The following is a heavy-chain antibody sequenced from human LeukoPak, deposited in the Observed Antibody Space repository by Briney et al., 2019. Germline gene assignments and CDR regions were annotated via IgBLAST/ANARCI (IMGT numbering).Heavy chain of an antibody. V-gene: IGHV3-48*04. CDR3: ARAVGPEYCSSTSCPPDAFDI. Sequence: GGSLRLSCAASGFTFSSYSMNWVRQAPGKGLEWVSGISWNSDSIGYADSVKGRFTISRDNAKNSLYLQMNSLRAEDTAVYYCARAVGPEYCSSTSCPPDAFDIWGQGTMVTVSS. J-gene: IGHJ3*02. CDR2: ISWNSDSI. CDR1: GFTFSSYS. D-gene: IGHD2-2*01.